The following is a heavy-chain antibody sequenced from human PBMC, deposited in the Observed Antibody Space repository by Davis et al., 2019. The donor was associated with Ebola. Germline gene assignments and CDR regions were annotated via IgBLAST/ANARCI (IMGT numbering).Heavy chain of an antibody. V-gene: IGHV3-15*01. J-gene: IGHJ6*03. CDR2: IKSKTDGGTT. Sequence: GGSLRLSCVASGFTLNNAWMSWVRQAPGKGLEWVGRIKSKTDGGTTDYAAPVKGRFAMSRDDSKNTLYLQMNSLKTEDSAVYYCTADVVPAATRGVYYYYYYMDVWGKGTTVTVSS. D-gene: IGHD2-2*01. CDR1: GFTLNNAW. CDR3: TADVVPAATRGVYYYYYYMDV.